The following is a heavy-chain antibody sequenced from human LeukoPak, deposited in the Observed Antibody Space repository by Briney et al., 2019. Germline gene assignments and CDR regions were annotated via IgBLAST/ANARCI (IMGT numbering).Heavy chain of an antibody. CDR3: ARTIYCSSTSCYPNWFDP. J-gene: IGHJ5*02. Sequence: ASVKVSCKASGYTFTGYYMHWVRQAPGQGLEWMGWINPNSGGTNYAQKFQGRVTMTRDTFISTAYMELSRLRSDDTAVYYCARTIYCSSTSCYPNWFDPWGQGTLVTVSS. CDR1: GYTFTGYY. CDR2: INPNSGGT. V-gene: IGHV1-2*02. D-gene: IGHD2-2*01.